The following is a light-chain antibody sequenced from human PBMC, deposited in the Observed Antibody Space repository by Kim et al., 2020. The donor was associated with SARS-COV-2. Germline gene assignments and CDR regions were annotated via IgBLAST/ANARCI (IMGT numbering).Light chain of an antibody. CDR3: QQRSNWPLT. CDR2: DAS. J-gene: IGKJ4*01. CDR1: QSVSSY. Sequence: SLCPGERATRSCRASQSVSSYLAWYQQKPGQAPRLLIYDASNRATGIPARFSGSGSGTDFTLTISSLEPEDFAVYYCQQRSNWPLTFGGGTKVEI. V-gene: IGKV3-11*01.